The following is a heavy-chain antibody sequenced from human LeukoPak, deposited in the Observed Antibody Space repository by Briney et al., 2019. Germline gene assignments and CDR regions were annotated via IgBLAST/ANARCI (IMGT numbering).Heavy chain of an antibody. V-gene: IGHV1-46*01. CDR2: INPSGGST. CDR3: ARDGGYYDSSGYHFDY. D-gene: IGHD3-22*01. J-gene: IGHJ4*02. Sequence: ASVKVSCKASGYTFTSYYMHWVRQAPGQGLEWMGIINPSGGSTSYAQKFQGRVTMTRDTSISTAYMELSRLRSDDTAVYYCARDGGYYDSSGYHFDYWGQGTLVTVSS. CDR1: GYTFTSYY.